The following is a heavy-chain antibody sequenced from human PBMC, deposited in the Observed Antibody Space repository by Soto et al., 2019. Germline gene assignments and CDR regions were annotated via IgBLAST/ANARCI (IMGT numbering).Heavy chain of an antibody. V-gene: IGHV3-23*01. Sequence: LSLTCAASGFTFSSYAMSWVRQAPGKGLEWVSAISGSGGSTYYADSVTGRFTISRDNSKNTLYLQMNSLRAEDTAVYYCAKGLVHYSSSWYYFDYWGQGTLVTVSS. CDR3: AKGLVHYSSSWYYFDY. D-gene: IGHD6-13*01. CDR2: ISGSGGST. J-gene: IGHJ4*02. CDR1: GFTFSSYA.